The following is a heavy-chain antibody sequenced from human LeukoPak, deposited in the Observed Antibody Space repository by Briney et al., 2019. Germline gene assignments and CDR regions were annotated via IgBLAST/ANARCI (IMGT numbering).Heavy chain of an antibody. CDR1: GYSFSSYW. CDR3: ARGSGSGYLLRLDY. V-gene: IGHV5-51*01. J-gene: IGHJ4*02. Sequence: GESLKISCEASGYSFSSYWIGWVRQMPGKGLEWMGIIYPGDSDTRSSPSFQGQITISADKSINTAYLQWNSLKASDTAMYYCARGSGSGYLLRLDYWGQGTLVTVSS. D-gene: IGHD3-22*01. CDR2: IYPGDSDT.